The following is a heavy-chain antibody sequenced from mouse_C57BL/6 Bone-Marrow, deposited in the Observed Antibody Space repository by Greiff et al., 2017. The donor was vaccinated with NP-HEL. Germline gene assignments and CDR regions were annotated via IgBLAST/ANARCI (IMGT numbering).Heavy chain of an antibody. V-gene: IGHV5-17*01. CDR1: GFTFSDYG. Sequence: EVQLQESGGGLVKPGGSLKLSCAASGFTFSDYGMHWVRQAPEKGLEWVAYISSGSSTIYYADTVKGRFTISSDNAKTTLFLQMTSLRSEDTAMYYCDSRPSMDYWGQGTSVTVSS. J-gene: IGHJ4*01. CDR3: DSRPSMDY. CDR2: ISSGSSTI.